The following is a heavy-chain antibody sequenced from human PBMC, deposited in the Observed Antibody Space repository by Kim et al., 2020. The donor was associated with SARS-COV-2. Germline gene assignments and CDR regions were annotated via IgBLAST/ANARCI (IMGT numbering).Heavy chain of an antibody. Sequence: GGSLRLSCAASGFTFSDYYMSWIRQAPGKGLEWVSYISSSSSYTNYADSVKGRFTISRDNAKNSLYLQMNSLRAEDTAVYYCARLMYLKPRFDYWGQGTLVTVSS. J-gene: IGHJ4*02. CDR3: ARLMYLKPRFDY. CDR1: GFTFSDYY. D-gene: IGHD2-8*01. V-gene: IGHV3-11*03. CDR2: ISSSSSYT.